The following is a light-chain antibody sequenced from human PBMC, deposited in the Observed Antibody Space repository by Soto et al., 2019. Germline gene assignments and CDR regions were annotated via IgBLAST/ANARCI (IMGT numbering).Light chain of an antibody. V-gene: IGKV3-20*01. CDR3: QQYGSSPPT. Sequence: ETVLTQSPGTLSLSPGERATLSCRASQSVSSTYLAWYHQKPGQAPRLLIYGATSRATGIPDRFSGSGSGTDFTLTISRLEPEDFAVYYCQQYGSSPPTFGPGTKVDIK. J-gene: IGKJ3*01. CDR1: QSVSSTY. CDR2: GAT.